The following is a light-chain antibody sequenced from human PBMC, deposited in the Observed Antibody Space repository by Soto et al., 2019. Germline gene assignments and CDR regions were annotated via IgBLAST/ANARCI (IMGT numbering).Light chain of an antibody. CDR2: GAS. J-gene: IGKJ5*01. CDR1: QTVSSN. CDR3: QQYTGPPTT. V-gene: IGKV3D-15*01. Sequence: EIVMTQSPATLSVSPGERATLSCRASQTVSSNLAWYQQKPGQAPRLLIYGASTRAAGIPDRFSGSGSGTDFTLTITRLEPEDSAVYFCQQYTGPPTTFGQGTRWRL.